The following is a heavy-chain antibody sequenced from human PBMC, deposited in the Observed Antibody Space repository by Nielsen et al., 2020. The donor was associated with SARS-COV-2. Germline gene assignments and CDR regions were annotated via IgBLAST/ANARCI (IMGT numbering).Heavy chain of an antibody. Sequence: SETLSLTCTVSGGSISSGGYYWSWIRQHPGKGLEWIGYIYYSGSTYYNPSLKSRVTISVDTSKNQFSLKLSSVTAADTAVYYCAGEALSGGMGFDYWGQGTLVTVSS. V-gene: IGHV4-31*03. CDR1: GGSISSGGYY. J-gene: IGHJ4*02. CDR2: IYYSGST. D-gene: IGHD4-23*01. CDR3: AGEALSGGMGFDY.